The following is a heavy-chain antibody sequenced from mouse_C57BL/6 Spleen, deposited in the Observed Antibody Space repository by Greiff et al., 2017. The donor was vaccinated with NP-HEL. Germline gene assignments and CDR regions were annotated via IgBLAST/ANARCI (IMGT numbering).Heavy chain of an antibody. CDR2: IDPETGGT. CDR1: GYTFTDYE. CDR3: TRDYDGYYAWFAY. Sequence: LVESGAELVRPGASVTLSCKASGYTFTDYEMHWVKQTPVHGLEWIGAIDPETGGTAYNQKFKGKAILTADKSSSTAYMELRSLTSEDSAVYYCTRDYDGYYAWFAYWGQGTLVTVSA. J-gene: IGHJ3*01. D-gene: IGHD2-3*01. V-gene: IGHV1-15*01.